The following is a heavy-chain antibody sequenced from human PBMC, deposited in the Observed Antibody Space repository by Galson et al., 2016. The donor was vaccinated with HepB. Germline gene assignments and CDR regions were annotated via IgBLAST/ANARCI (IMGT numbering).Heavy chain of an antibody. CDR3: TRGTLGTAATMAFDY. V-gene: IGHV4-4*02. J-gene: IGHJ4*02. CDR1: GGSISNDYW. Sequence: SETLSLTCAVSGGSISNDYWWSWVRQSPGKELEWIGEIHQTGTANYNPSFTRRATISVDKSKNQFSLRLDSVTAADTAVYYCTRGTLGTAATMAFDYWAQGTLVSVSS. D-gene: IGHD4/OR15-4a*01. CDR2: IHQTGTA.